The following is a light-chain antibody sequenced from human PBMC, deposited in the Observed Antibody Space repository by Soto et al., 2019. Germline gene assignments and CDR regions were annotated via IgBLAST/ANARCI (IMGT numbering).Light chain of an antibody. CDR2: DAS. J-gene: IGKJ1*01. Sequence: EIVLTQSPATLSLSPGERATLSCRASQSIISYLAWYQHKPGQAPRLLIYDASTRAAGIPARFSGSGSGTDFTLTISSLEPEDFAVYFCQLRSNWPPTWTFGQGTKVEVK. V-gene: IGKV3-11*01. CDR1: QSIISY. CDR3: QLRSNWPPTWT.